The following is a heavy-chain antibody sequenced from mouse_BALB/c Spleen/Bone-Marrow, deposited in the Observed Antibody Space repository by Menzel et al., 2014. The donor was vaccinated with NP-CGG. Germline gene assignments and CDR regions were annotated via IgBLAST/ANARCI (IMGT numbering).Heavy chain of an antibody. J-gene: IGHJ4*01. CDR3: ARDRYGNYFFYAMDY. Sequence: VMLEESGPGLVAPSQNLSITCTVSGFSLTSYGVHWVRQPPGKGLEWLGVIWAGGSTNYNSALMSRLSISKDNSKSQVFLKMNSLQTDDTAMYYCARDRYGNYFFYAMDYWGQGTSVPVSS. V-gene: IGHV2-9*02. D-gene: IGHD2-10*02. CDR2: IWAGGST. CDR1: GFSLTSYG.